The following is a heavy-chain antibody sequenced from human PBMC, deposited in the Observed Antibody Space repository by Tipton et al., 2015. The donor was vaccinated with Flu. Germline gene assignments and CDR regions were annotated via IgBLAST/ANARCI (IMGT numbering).Heavy chain of an antibody. V-gene: IGHV4-39*07. J-gene: IGHJ4*02. CDR1: GGSISSRSYY. D-gene: IGHD1-1*01. CDR3: VRDNWDWKLVLGLYYFDY. CDR2: IYHSGST. Sequence: TLSLTCTVSGGSISSRSYYCGWIRHPPGKWLAWIGSIYHSGSTYYNPSLKSRVTTSVDTSKNQFSLKLSSVTAADTAVYYCVRDNWDWKLVLGLYYFDYWGQGALVTVYS.